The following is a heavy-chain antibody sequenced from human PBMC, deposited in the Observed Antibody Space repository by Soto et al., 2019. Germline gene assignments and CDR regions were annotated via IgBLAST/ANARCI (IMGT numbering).Heavy chain of an antibody. CDR1: GFTFSRNG. CDR3: AKDRDTSWSFDE. J-gene: IGHJ4*01. V-gene: IGHV3-30*18. Sequence: QIQLVESGGGVVQPGRSLRLSCTASGFTFSRNGMHWVRQAPGKGLEWVAVISHDRRNIYYADSVKGRFTISRDNSKNAQYLQMDSMKAEDTAVYFCAKDRDTSWSFDEWGHGTLVTVSS. CDR2: ISHDRRNI. D-gene: IGHD6-13*01.